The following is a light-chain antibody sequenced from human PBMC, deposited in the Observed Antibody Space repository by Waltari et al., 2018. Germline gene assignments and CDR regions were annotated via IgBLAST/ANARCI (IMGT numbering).Light chain of an antibody. CDR3: QSYDSDEGVV. Sequence: NSLLTQPHSVSESPGKTVTISCTRTSDSIASTYVQWYQQRPGSAPTTVIFEENQRPSGVPDRFSASIDTSSNSASLTISGLKTEDEALYYCQSYDSDEGVVFGGGTKLTVL. J-gene: IGLJ2*01. CDR1: SDSIASTY. V-gene: IGLV6-57*03. CDR2: EEN.